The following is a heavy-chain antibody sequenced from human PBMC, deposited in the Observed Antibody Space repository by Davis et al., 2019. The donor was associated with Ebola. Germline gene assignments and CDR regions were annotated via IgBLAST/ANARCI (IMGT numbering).Heavy chain of an antibody. D-gene: IGHD2-8*01. V-gene: IGHV1-18*01. CDR2: ISGYNGKT. J-gene: IGHJ4*02. Sequence: ASVKVSCKASGYSFTTYGISWVRQAPGQGLELMGWISGYNGKTNYVQKFQDRVTMTTDTSTNTAYMELRSLRSDDTAVYYCARVATNGYRYHFDFWGRGTPVTVSS. CDR1: GYSFTTYG. CDR3: ARVATNGYRYHFDF.